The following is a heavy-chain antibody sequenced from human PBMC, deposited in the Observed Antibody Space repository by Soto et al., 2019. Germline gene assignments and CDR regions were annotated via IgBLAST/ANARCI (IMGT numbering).Heavy chain of an antibody. J-gene: IGHJ5*02. CDR3: ARPIEGGSSGYYH. D-gene: IGHD3-22*01. CDR1: GGPINSSNYY. V-gene: IGHV4-39*01. Sequence: SETLSLTCTVSGGPINSSNYYWAWIRQPPGKGLEWIGSFYYSGSTYYKPSLKSRVSISVDTSKNEFSLKVRSVTAADTAVYYCARPIEGGSSGYYHWGQGTLVTVSS. CDR2: FYYSGST.